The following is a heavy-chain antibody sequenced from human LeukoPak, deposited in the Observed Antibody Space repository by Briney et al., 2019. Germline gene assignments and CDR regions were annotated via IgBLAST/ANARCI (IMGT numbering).Heavy chain of an antibody. CDR2: IYYSGST. V-gene: IGHV4-31*03. Sequence: SETLSLTCTVSGGSISSGGYYWSWIRQHPGKGLEWIGYIYYSGSTYYNPSLKSRVTISVDKSKNQFSLKLSSVTAADTAVYYCARSSSSWFHPLDYWGQGTLVTVPS. J-gene: IGHJ4*02. CDR1: GGSISSGGYY. CDR3: ARSSSSWFHPLDY. D-gene: IGHD6-13*01.